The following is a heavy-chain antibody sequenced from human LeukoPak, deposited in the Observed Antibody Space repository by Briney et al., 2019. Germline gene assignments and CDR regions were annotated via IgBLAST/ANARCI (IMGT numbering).Heavy chain of an antibody. D-gene: IGHD6-19*01. J-gene: IGHJ4*02. CDR3: AKDIASSGWYHFFDY. CDR2: ISWNSGSI. CDR1: GFTFDDYA. V-gene: IGHV3-9*01. Sequence: GGSLRLSCAASGFTFDDYAMHWVRQAPGKGLEWVSGISWNSGSIGYADSVEGRFTISRDNAKNSLYLQMNSLRAEDTALYYCAKDIASSGWYHFFDYWGQGTLVTVSS.